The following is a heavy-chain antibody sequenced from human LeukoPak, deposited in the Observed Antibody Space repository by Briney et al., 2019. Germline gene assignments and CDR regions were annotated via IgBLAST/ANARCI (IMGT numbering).Heavy chain of an antibody. CDR3: AKSSGDSYFVY. V-gene: IGHV3-9*01. J-gene: IGHJ4*02. D-gene: IGHD3-10*01. Sequence: GRSLRLSCAASGFTFDDYAMHWVRQAPGKGLEWVSGISWNSGSIGYADSVKGRFTISRDNAKNSLYLQMNSLRAEDTAVYCCAKSSGDSYFVYWGQGTLVTVSS. CDR1: GFTFDDYA. CDR2: ISWNSGSI.